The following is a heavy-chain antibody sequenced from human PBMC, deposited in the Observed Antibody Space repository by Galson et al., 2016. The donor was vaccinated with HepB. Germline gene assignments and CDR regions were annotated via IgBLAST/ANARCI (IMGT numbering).Heavy chain of an antibody. Sequence: SVKVSGKASGYTFTSYGISWVRQAPGQGLEWMGWIRAYNGNTHYAQKLQGRVTMTTDKPTSPANMELRSLPSDDTAVYYCARVLQAGDPPLDYWARDPWSPSPQ. V-gene: IGHV1-18*01. CDR3: ARVLQAGDPPLDY. J-gene: IGHJ4*02. CDR2: IRAYNGNT. CDR1: GYTFTSYG. D-gene: IGHD2-15*01.